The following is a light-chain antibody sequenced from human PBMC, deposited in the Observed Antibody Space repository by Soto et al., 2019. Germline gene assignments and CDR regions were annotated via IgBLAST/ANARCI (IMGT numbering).Light chain of an antibody. J-gene: IGLJ2*01. CDR1: NSNVGGGYD. V-gene: IGLV1-40*01. CDR3: QSYDPTLNVV. Sequence: QSVLTQPPSVSGAPGQTVTISCTGSNSNVGGGYDVHWYQQLPGSAPKLLIYANNNRPSGVPDRFSGSKSGTSASLAITGLQAEXEADYYCQSYDPTLNVVFGGGTKLTVL. CDR2: ANN.